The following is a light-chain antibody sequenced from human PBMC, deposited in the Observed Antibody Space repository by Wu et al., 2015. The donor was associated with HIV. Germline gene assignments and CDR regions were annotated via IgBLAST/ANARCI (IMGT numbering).Light chain of an antibody. CDR1: QTLSGNY. J-gene: IGKJ5*01. V-gene: IGKV3D-20*02. CDR3: QQRFTWPLT. Sequence: EIVLTQSPGTLSLSPGERATLSCRASQTLSGNYLSWFQQKPGQAPRLLIFDATYRATGIPARFSGSGSGTDFTLTISSLEPEDFAVYYCQQRFTWPLTFGQGTRLEIK. CDR2: DAT.